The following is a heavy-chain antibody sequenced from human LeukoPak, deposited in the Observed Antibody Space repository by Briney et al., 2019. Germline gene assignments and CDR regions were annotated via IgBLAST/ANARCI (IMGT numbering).Heavy chain of an antibody. J-gene: IGHJ1*01. CDR1: GLTFRNAW. D-gene: IGHD3-22*01. Sequence: PGGSLRLSCVASGLTFRNAWMSWVRQAPGKGLEGVGRIKSKTDGGTTDYAAPVIGRFTISRDDSRDTLYLQMNSLKTEDTAVYYCTTDLSELDSSGYYSKYFHHWGQGTLVTVSS. CDR2: IKSKTDGGTT. V-gene: IGHV3-15*01. CDR3: TTDLSELDSSGYYSKYFHH.